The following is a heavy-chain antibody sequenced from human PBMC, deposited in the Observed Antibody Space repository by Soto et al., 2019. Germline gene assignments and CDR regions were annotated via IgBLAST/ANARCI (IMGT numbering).Heavy chain of an antibody. Sequence: GGSLRLSCVASGFTLSAYPMNWVRQAPGKGLEWVSYINNSSNIIYYADSVKGRFTISRDNAKNSLYLQMNSLRAEDTAVYYCARDQGTNWDLDDWGQGTLVTVSS. CDR3: ARDQGTNWDLDD. V-gene: IGHV3-48*01. CDR1: GFTLSAYP. CDR2: INNSSNII. D-gene: IGHD1-26*01. J-gene: IGHJ4*02.